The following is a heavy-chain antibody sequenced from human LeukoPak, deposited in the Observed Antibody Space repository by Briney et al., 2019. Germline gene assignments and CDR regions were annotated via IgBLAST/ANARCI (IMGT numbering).Heavy chain of an antibody. J-gene: IGHJ4*02. CDR1: GFTVSSNY. D-gene: IGHD3-3*01. CDR2: IWYDGSNK. V-gene: IGHV3-33*08. Sequence: GGSLRLSCAASGFTVSSNYMSWVRQAPGKGLEWVAVIWYDGSNKYYADSVKGRFTISRDNSKNTLYLQMNSLRAEDTAVYYCARDGEARFDYWGQGTLVTVPS. CDR3: ARDGEARFDY.